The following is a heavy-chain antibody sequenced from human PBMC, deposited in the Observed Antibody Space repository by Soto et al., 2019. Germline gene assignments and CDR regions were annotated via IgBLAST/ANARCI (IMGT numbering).Heavy chain of an antibody. CDR3: ARDNGDYDILTGSSYFDY. V-gene: IGHV4-31*03. Sequence: SETLSLTCTVSGGSISSGGYYWSWIRQHPGKGLEWIGYIYYSGSTYYNPSLKSRVTISVDTSKNQFSLKLSSVTAADTAVYYCARDNGDYDILTGSSYFDYWGQGTMVTVYS. D-gene: IGHD3-9*01. CDR2: IYYSGST. CDR1: GGSISSGGYY. J-gene: IGHJ4*02.